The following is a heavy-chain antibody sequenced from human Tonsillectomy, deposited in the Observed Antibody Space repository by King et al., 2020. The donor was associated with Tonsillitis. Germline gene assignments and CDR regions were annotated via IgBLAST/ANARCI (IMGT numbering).Heavy chain of an antibody. Sequence: QLVQSGGGVVQPGRSLRLSCAASGFTFSSYAMHWVRQAPGKGLEWVAVISYDGSNKYYADSVKGRFTISRDNSKNTLYLQMNSLRVEDTAVYYCARDKDQPWSGYSDYWGQGTLVTVSS. CDR2: ISYDGSNK. V-gene: IGHV3-30-3*01. D-gene: IGHD3-3*01. CDR1: GFTFSSYA. CDR3: ARDKDQPWSGYSDY. J-gene: IGHJ4*02.